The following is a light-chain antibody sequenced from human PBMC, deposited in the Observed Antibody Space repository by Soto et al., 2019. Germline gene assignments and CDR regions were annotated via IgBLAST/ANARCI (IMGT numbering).Light chain of an antibody. V-gene: IGKV3-20*01. J-gene: IGKJ1*01. CDR2: GAS. Sequence: EIVLTQSPGSLSLSPGETATLSCRSSQSISSTFFAWYQQKPGQAPRLLIYGASRRATGIPDRFTGSGSGRDCTLTLRILEPDEFAVYYCQQFESSVTFGLGTKVEIK. CDR1: QSISSTF. CDR3: QQFESSVT.